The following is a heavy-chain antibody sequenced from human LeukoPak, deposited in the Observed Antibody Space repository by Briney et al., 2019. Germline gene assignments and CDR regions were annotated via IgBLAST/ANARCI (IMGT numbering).Heavy chain of an antibody. Sequence: ASVKVSCKASGGTFSSYAISWVQQAPGQGLEWMGGIIPIFGTANYAQKFQGRVTITADESTSTAYMELSSLRSEDTAVYYCARAPDYGDYLDYWGQGTLVTVSS. V-gene: IGHV1-69*01. D-gene: IGHD4-17*01. CDR3: ARAPDYGDYLDY. CDR2: IIPIFGTA. CDR1: GGTFSSYA. J-gene: IGHJ4*02.